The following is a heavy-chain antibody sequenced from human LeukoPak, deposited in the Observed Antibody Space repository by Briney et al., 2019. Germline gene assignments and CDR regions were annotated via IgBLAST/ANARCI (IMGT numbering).Heavy chain of an antibody. D-gene: IGHD4-17*01. CDR3: ATDSGDYEPIDY. Sequence: GRSLRLSCTASGVTLSNYGMHWVRRPPGRGLEWVAVISFDGTNKYYGDSVEGRFSVSRDNSKNTLYLQMNSLRPDDTAMYYCATDSGDYEPIDYWGQGTLVTVSS. CDR2: ISFDGTNK. V-gene: IGHV3-30*04. CDR1: GVTLSNYG. J-gene: IGHJ4*02.